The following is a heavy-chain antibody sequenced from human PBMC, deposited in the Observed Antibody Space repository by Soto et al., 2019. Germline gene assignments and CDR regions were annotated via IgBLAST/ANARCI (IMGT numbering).Heavy chain of an antibody. Sequence: GGSLRLSCAASGFTVSSYSMNWVRQAPGKGLEWVSYISSSSSTIYYADSVKGRFTISRDNAKNSLYLQMNSLRAEDTAVYYCARVWGGNLRFLEWLVFDYWGQGTLVTVSS. CDR3: ARVWGGNLRFLEWLVFDY. J-gene: IGHJ4*02. CDR2: ISSSSSTI. V-gene: IGHV3-48*01. D-gene: IGHD3-3*01. CDR1: GFTVSSYS.